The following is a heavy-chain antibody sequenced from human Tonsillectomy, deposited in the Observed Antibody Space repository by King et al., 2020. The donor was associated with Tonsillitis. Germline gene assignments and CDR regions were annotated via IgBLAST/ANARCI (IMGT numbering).Heavy chain of an antibody. CDR3: ARHRFGERIDSYYYYGMDV. CDR2: IDPSDSYT. V-gene: IGHV5-10-1*03. CDR1: GYRFISYW. Sequence: EVQLVESGAEVKKPGESLRISCKGSGYRFISYWISWVRQMSGKGLEWMGRIDPSDSYTNYSPSFQGHVTISADKSISTAYLQWSSLKASDTAMYYCARHRFGERIDSYYYYGMDVWGQGTTVTVSS. J-gene: IGHJ6*02. D-gene: IGHD3-10*01.